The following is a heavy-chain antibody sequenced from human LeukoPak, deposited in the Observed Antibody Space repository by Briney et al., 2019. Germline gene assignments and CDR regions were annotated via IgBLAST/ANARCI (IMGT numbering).Heavy chain of an antibody. J-gene: IGHJ4*02. CDR2: ISGSGGST. Sequence: GGSLRLSCAASGSTFSSYAMSWVRQAPGKGLEWVSAISGSGGSTYYADSVKGRFTISRDNSKNTLYLQMNSLRAEDTAVYYCAKPRVSITIFGVVLSDYWGQGTLVTVSS. CDR3: AKPRVSITIFGVVLSDY. V-gene: IGHV3-23*01. CDR1: GSTFSSYA. D-gene: IGHD3-3*01.